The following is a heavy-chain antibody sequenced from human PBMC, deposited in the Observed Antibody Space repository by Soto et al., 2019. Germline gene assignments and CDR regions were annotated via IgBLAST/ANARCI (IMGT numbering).Heavy chain of an antibody. V-gene: IGHV1-69*02. CDR2: IFPLTDIP. D-gene: IGHD3-10*01. CDR1: GGTFRNYP. CDR3: ARGPLVVLNYFES. J-gene: IGHJ4*02. Sequence: QVQLVQSGTEVKKPGSSVNVSCKASGGTFRNYPINWVRQAPGQGLEWMGSIFPLTDIPDYAQNFQARLTXGXGXXTSKAYVELSSPTSDDTAMYFCARGPLVVLNYFESWGQGNLVTVSS.